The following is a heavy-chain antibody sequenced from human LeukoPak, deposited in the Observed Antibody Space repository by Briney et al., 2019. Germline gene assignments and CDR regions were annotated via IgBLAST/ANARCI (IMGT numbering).Heavy chain of an antibody. CDR2: IYSGGSS. D-gene: IGHD6-19*01. CDR3: AKDQGSSGWSFDY. CDR1: GFTVSSNY. Sequence: PGGSLRLSCAASGFTVSSNYMSWVRQAPGKGLEWVSVIYSGGSSYYADSVKGRFTISRDNSKNTLYLQMNSLRAEDTAVYYCAKDQGSSGWSFDYWGQGTLVTVSS. V-gene: IGHV3-53*05. J-gene: IGHJ4*02.